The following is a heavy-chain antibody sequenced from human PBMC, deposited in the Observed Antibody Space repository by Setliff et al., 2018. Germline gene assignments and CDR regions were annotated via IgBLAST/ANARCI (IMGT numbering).Heavy chain of an antibody. J-gene: IGHJ5*02. CDR3: SRDQDFWTLTICYLQWFPP. V-gene: IGHV4-61*09. D-gene: IGHD2-2*01. CDR1: GGSISSGSYY. CDR2: IYTSGST. Sequence: SETLSLTCTVSGGSISSGSYYWSWIRQPAGKGLEWIGHIYTSGSTNYNPSLKSLVTISVDTSKTQFSLKLSSVTAADTAVYYFSRDQDFWTLTICYLQWFPPWGQGTLVTVSS.